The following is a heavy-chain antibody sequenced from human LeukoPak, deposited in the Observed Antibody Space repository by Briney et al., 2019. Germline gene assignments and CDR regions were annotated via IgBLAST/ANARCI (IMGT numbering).Heavy chain of an antibody. CDR2: IIPILGIA. V-gene: IGHV1-69*04. Sequence: VASVKVSCTASGGTFRLYAISWVRQAPGQGLEWMGRIIPILGIANYAQKFQGRVTITADKSTSTAYMELSSLRSEDTAVYYCASDLDAAQFYYWGQGTLVTVSS. CDR3: ASDLDAAQFYY. D-gene: IGHD5-24*01. CDR1: GGTFRLYA. J-gene: IGHJ4*02.